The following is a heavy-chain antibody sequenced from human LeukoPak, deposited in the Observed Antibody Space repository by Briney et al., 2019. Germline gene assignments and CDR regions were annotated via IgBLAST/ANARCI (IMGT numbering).Heavy chain of an antibody. Sequence: GGSLRLSCAASGFTFSSYGMHWVRQAPGKGLEWVAFIRYDGSNKYYADSVKGRFTISRDDSKNTLYLQMNSLRAEDTAIYYCAKERSHIPVAANHFDYWGQGTLVTVSS. CDR1: GFTFSSYG. J-gene: IGHJ4*02. CDR3: AKERSHIPVAANHFDY. V-gene: IGHV3-30*02. D-gene: IGHD6-19*01. CDR2: IRYDGSNK.